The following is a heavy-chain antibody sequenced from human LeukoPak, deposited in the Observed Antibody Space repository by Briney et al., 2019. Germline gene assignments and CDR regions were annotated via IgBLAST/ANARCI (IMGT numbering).Heavy chain of an antibody. Sequence: SETLSLTCAVPGGSFSGYLWSWLRQPPGKGLEWVGEINYNGEITNYNPSLKSRVTISVDTSKDQFSLKLSSVTAADTAVYYCASRRGYSYGYISNYYYYGMDVWGQGTTVTVSS. CDR2: INYNGEIT. D-gene: IGHD5-18*01. J-gene: IGHJ6*02. CDR3: ASRRGYSYGYISNYYYYGMDV. V-gene: IGHV4-34*01. CDR1: GGSFSGYL.